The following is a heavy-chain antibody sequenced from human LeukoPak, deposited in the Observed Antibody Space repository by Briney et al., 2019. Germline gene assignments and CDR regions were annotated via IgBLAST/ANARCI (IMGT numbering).Heavy chain of an antibody. V-gene: IGHV1-8*01. CDR3: ARVTTVTIDAFDI. Sequence: GASVKVSCKASGYTFTSYDINWVRQATGQGLEWMGWMNPNSGNTGYAQKFQGRVTMTRNTSISTAYMELSSLRSEDTAVYYCARVTTVTIDAFDIWGQGTMVTVSS. J-gene: IGHJ3*02. CDR2: MNPNSGNT. D-gene: IGHD4-17*01. CDR1: GYTFTSYD.